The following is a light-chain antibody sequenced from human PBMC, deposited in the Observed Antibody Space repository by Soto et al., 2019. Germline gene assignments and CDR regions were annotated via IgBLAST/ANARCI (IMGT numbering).Light chain of an antibody. J-gene: IGLJ1*01. Sequence: QSVLTQPASVSGSPGQSITISCTGTSSDIGSYRYVSWYQQHPGKAPKLLISEVTHRPSGVSNRFSGSKSGNTASLTISGLQAEDEADYYCSSYTTSYFYVFGPGTKVTVL. V-gene: IGLV2-14*01. CDR3: SSYTTSYFYV. CDR1: SSDIGSYRY. CDR2: EVT.